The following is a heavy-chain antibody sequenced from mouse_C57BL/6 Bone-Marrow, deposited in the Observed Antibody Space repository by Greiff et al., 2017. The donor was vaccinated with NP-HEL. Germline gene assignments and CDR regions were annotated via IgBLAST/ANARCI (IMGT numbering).Heavy chain of an antibody. D-gene: IGHD1-1*01. CDR3: ATMTTVSFDV. Sequence: EVKLVESGGGLVKPGGSLKLSCAASGFTFSDYGMHWVRQAPEKGLEWVAYISSGSSTIYYADTVKGRFTISRDNAKNTLFLQMTSLRSEDTAMYYCATMTTVSFDVWGTGTTVTVSS. CDR1: GFTFSDYG. CDR2: ISSGSSTI. J-gene: IGHJ1*03. V-gene: IGHV5-17*01.